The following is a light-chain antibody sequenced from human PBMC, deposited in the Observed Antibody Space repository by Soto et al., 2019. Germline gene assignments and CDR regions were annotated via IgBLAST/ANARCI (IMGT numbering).Light chain of an antibody. CDR3: SSYAGNSIYV. Sequence: QSVLTQPPSASGSPGQSVTISCTGSSSDAGRYDYVSWYQHHPGKAPKLMMFDVNKRPSGVPDRFSGSRSGNTASLTVSGLQAEDEADYFCSSYAGNSIYVFGTGTKVTVL. CDR1: SSDAGRYDY. J-gene: IGLJ1*01. V-gene: IGLV2-8*01. CDR2: DVN.